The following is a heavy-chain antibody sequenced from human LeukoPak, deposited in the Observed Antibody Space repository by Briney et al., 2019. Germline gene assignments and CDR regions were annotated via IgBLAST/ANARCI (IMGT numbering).Heavy chain of an antibody. J-gene: IGHJ4*02. Sequence: PGGSLRLSCAASGFTFSSYAMSWVRQAPGKGLEWVSCIGGTNGGTFFADPVKGRFTIFRDNSKNTLYPQMNSRRGEDTAVYYWSKGRGNSVRPLFFDYWGQGTLVTVSS. CDR1: GFTFSSYA. CDR2: IGGTNGGT. V-gene: IGHV3-23*01. D-gene: IGHD4-23*01. CDR3: SKGRGNSVRPLFFDY.